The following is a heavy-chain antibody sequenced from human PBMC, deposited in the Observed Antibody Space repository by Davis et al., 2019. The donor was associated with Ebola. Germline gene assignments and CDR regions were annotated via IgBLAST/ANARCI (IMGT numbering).Heavy chain of an antibody. V-gene: IGHV3-48*02. Sequence: GESLKISCAASGFIFSSYSMNWVRQAPGKRLEWLSYISTSSSTIYYADSVKGRFTISRDNAKNSLYLQMNSLRDEDTAVYYCAKDLGAGEDAFDIWGQGTMVTVSS. CDR1: GFIFSSYS. CDR3: AKDLGAGEDAFDI. J-gene: IGHJ3*02. D-gene: IGHD3-16*01. CDR2: ISTSSSTI.